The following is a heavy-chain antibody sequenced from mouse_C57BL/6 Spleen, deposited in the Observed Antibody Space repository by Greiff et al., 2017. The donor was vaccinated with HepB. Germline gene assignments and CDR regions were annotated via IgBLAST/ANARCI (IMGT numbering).Heavy chain of an antibody. J-gene: IGHJ4*01. V-gene: IGHV1-64*01. CDR2: IHPNSGST. D-gene: IGHD2-2*01. CDR1: GYTFTSYW. Sequence: QVQLQQPGAELVKPGASVKLSCKASGYTFTSYWMHWVKQRPGQGLEWIGMIHPNSGSTNYNEKFKSKATLTVDKSSSTAYMQLSSLTSEDSAVYYCASLWLQGPAMDYWGQGTSVTVSS. CDR3: ASLWLQGPAMDY.